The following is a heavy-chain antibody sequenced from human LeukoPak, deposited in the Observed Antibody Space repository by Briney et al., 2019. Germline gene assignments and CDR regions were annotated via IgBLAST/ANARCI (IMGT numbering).Heavy chain of an antibody. D-gene: IGHD5-18*01. V-gene: IGHV1-69*04. CDR2: IIPILGIA. Sequence: ASVKVSCKASGGTFSSYAISWVRQAPGQGLEWMGRIIPILGIANYAQKFQGRVTITADKSTSTAYMELSSLRSEDTAVYYCARGIFTAMAPDYRGQGTLVTVSS. CDR1: GGTFSSYA. J-gene: IGHJ4*02. CDR3: ARGIFTAMAPDY.